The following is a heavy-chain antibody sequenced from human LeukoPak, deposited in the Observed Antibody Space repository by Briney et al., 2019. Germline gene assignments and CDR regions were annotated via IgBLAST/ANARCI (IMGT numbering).Heavy chain of an antibody. Sequence: ASVKVSCKASGYTFTSYDINWVRQATGQGPEWMGWMNPSSGNTGFAQRFQGRVTMTRDTSINTAYLELSSLISEDTAVYYCATHTYYYSSGSFAYWGQGSLVTVSS. J-gene: IGHJ4*02. CDR3: ATHTYYYSSGSFAY. D-gene: IGHD3-10*01. CDR2: MNPSSGNT. V-gene: IGHV1-8*01. CDR1: GYTFTSYD.